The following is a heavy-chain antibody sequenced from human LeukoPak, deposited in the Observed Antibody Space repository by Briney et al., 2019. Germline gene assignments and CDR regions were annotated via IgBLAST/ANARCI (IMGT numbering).Heavy chain of an antibody. V-gene: IGHV3-49*04. CDR3: TRVGYSSGWYSFYYYYYYMDV. CDR2: IRSKAYGGTR. CDR1: GFTFGDYA. Sequence: GRSLRLSCPASGFTFGDYAMSWVHQAPGKGLEWVGLIRSKAYGGTREYVASVKGRFTISRDDSKSIAYLQMNSLKTEDTAVYYCTRVGYSSGWYSFYYYYYYMDVWGKGTRVTISS. D-gene: IGHD6-19*01. J-gene: IGHJ6*03.